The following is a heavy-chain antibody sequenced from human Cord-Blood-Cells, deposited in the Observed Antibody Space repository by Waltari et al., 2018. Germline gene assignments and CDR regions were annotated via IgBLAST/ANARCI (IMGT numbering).Heavy chain of an antibody. CDR3: AKDFGAGDAFDI. Sequence: QVQLVESGGGVVQPGRSLRLSCAASGFTFSSYGMHWVRQAPGKGLEWVAVISYDGSNKYYADSVKGRFTISRDNSKNTLYLQMNSLRAEDTAVYYCAKDFGAGDAFDIRGQGTMVTVSS. CDR2: ISYDGSNK. D-gene: IGHD3-10*01. V-gene: IGHV3-30*18. J-gene: IGHJ3*02. CDR1: GFTFSSYG.